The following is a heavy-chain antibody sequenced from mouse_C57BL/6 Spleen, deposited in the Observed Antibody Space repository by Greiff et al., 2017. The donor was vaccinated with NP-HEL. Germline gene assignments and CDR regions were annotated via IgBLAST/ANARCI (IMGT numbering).Heavy chain of an antibody. Sequence: DVQLQESGPELVKPGASVKISCKASGYSFTGYYMNWVKQSPEKSLEWIGEINPSTGGTTYNQKFKAKATLTVDKSSSTAYMQLKSLTSEDSAVYYCARWGLTDPYFDYWGQGTTLTVSS. D-gene: IGHD4-1*01. CDR3: ARWGLTDPYFDY. V-gene: IGHV1-42*01. CDR2: INPSTGGT. CDR1: GYSFTGYY. J-gene: IGHJ2*01.